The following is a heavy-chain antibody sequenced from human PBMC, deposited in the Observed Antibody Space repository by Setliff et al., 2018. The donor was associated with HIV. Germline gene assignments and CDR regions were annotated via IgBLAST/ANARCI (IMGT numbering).Heavy chain of an antibody. D-gene: IGHD2-2*01. Sequence: PGGSLRLSCAASGFNFGIYWMHWVRQAPGKGLEWVANINQDGSEENYVDSVKGRFTISRDSDDKSLFLHINILRAEDTAVYFCARGSRRSTMGTFDAFDIWGQGAMVTVSS. CDR1: GFNFGIYW. V-gene: IGHV3-7*01. J-gene: IGHJ3*02. CDR2: INQDGSEE. CDR3: ARGSRRSTMGTFDAFDI.